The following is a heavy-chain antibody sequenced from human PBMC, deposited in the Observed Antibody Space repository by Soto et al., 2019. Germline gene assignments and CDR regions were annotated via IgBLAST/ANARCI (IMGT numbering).Heavy chain of an antibody. Sequence: QVQLVESGGGVVQPGRSLRLSCAASGFTFSSYGMHWVRQAPGKGLEWVAVIWYDGSNKYYADSVKGRFTISRDNSKXTXYXQLXGLRGEDTAVYYCARETPYTSYCSSTSCYGDYFDYWGQGTLVTVSS. CDR2: IWYDGSNK. V-gene: IGHV3-33*01. D-gene: IGHD2-2*01. J-gene: IGHJ4*02. CDR3: ARETPYTSYCSSTSCYGDYFDY. CDR1: GFTFSSYG.